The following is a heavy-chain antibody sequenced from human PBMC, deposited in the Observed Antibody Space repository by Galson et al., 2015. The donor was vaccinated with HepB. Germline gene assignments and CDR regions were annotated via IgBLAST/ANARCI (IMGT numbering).Heavy chain of an antibody. Sequence: SVKVSCKASGGTFSNYVISWVRQAPGQGLEWMGRIVPILGITKYAQMFQGRVTITADKSTDTVYMELSSLRSEDTAVYYCARTRAQYDSSGYFYFDYWGQGTLVTVSS. CDR3: ARTRAQYDSSGYFYFDY. V-gene: IGHV1-69*04. CDR1: GGTFSNYV. J-gene: IGHJ4*02. D-gene: IGHD3-22*01. CDR2: IVPILGIT.